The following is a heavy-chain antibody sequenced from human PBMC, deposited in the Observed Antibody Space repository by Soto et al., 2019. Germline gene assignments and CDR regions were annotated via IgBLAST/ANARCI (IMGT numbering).Heavy chain of an antibody. CDR3: TTWSYSGY. D-gene: IGHD1-26*01. V-gene: IGHV3-15*07. J-gene: IGHJ4*02. CDR1: GFTFSTAW. Sequence: EVQLVESGGGLVKPGGSLRLSCAASGFTFSTAWMNWVRQAPGKGLEWVGRIKSKSDGGTADYGAHVQGRFTISRDDSKNILYLQMSSLKSEDTAVYYGTTWSYSGYWGQGTLVTVAS. CDR2: IKSKSDGGTA.